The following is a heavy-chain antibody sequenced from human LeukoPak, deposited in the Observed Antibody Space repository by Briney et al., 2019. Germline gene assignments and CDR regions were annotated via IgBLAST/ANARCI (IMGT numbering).Heavy chain of an antibody. V-gene: IGHV1-69*05. J-gene: IGHJ6*03. Sequence: SVKVSCKASGGTFSSYAISWVRQAPGQGLEWMGGIIPIFGTANYAQKFQGRVTITTDESTSTAYMELSSLRSEDTAVYYCARAGYCSSTSCYSWGYYYYMDVWGKGTTVTVSS. CDR1: GGTFSSYA. CDR3: ARAGYCSSTSCYSWGYYYYMDV. CDR2: IIPIFGTA. D-gene: IGHD2-2*01.